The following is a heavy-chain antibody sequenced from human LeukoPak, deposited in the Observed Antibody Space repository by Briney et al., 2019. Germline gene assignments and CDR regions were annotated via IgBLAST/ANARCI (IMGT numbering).Heavy chain of an antibody. CDR2: INHSGST. Sequence: KASETLSLTCAVYGGSFSGYYWSWIRQPPGKGLEWIGEINHSGSTNYNPSLKSRVTISVDTSKNQFSLKLSSVTAADTAVYYCARAGQVVAATFLGYWGQGTLVTVSS. CDR3: ARAGQVVAATFLGY. J-gene: IGHJ4*02. D-gene: IGHD2-15*01. CDR1: GGSFSGYY. V-gene: IGHV4-34*01.